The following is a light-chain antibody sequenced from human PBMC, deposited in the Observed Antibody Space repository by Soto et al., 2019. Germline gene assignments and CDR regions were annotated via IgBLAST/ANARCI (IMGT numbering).Light chain of an antibody. V-gene: IGKV3-11*01. J-gene: IGKJ5*01. CDR1: QSVSSY. CDR2: DAS. CDR3: QQYGNSPIT. Sequence: IVLTQSPATLSLSPWERATLSCRASQSVSSYLAWYQQKPGQAPRLLIYDASNRATGIPARFSGSGSGTDFSLTINRLEPEDSAVYYCQQYGNSPITFGQGTRLEIK.